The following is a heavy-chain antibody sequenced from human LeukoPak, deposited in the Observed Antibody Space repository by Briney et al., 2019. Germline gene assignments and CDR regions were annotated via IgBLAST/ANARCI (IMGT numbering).Heavy chain of an antibody. CDR1: GFTVSSAC. J-gene: IGHJ4*02. CDR2: IYSGGGT. V-gene: IGHV3-53*01. CDR3: ARGPKGKYYFDY. Sequence: PGGSLRLSCAASGFTVSSACMTWVRQTPGRGLEWVSVIYSGGGTYYADSVKGRFTISRDSSKNTLYLQMNSLRAEDTAVYYCARGPKGKYYFDYWGQGTLVTVPS.